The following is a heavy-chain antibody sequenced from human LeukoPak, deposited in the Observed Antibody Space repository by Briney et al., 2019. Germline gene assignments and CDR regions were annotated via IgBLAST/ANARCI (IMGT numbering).Heavy chain of an antibody. CDR2: IYYSGST. V-gene: IGHV4-59*01. CDR3: ARSAVTGYYYGMDV. Sequence: SETLSLTCTVSGGSISSYYWGWIRQPPGKGLEWIGYIYYSGSTNYNPSLKSRVTISVDTSKDQFSLKLSSVTAADTAVYYCARSAVTGYYYGMDVWGQGTTVTVSS. CDR1: GGSISSYY. D-gene: IGHD4-17*01. J-gene: IGHJ6*02.